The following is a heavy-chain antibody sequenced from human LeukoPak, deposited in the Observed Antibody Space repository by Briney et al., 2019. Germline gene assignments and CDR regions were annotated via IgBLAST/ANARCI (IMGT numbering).Heavy chain of an antibody. CDR1: GFTFDDYA. CDR2: ISWNSGSI. V-gene: IGHV3-9*01. CDR3: ARLVPTLDY. Sequence: GGSLRLSCAASGFTFDDYAMHWVRQAPGKGLEWVSGISWNSGSIGYADSVKGRFTISRDNAKNSLYLQMNSLRPEDTAVYYCARLVPTLDYWGQGTLVTVSS. D-gene: IGHD3-10*01. J-gene: IGHJ4*02.